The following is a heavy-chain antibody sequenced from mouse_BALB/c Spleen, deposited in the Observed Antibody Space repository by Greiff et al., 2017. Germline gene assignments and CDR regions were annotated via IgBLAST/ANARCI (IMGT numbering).Heavy chain of an antibody. J-gene: IGHJ3*01. D-gene: IGHD1-1*01. V-gene: IGHV5-9-4*01. CDR1: GFTFSSYA. CDR2: ISSGGSYT. CDR3: ARAHYYGSSYFAY. Sequence: EVKLVESGGGLVKPGGSLKLSCAASGFTFSSYAMSWVRQSPEKRLEWVAEISSGGSYTYYPDTVTGRFTISRDNAKNTLYLEMSSLRSEDTAMYYCARAHYYGSSYFAYWGQGTLVTVSA.